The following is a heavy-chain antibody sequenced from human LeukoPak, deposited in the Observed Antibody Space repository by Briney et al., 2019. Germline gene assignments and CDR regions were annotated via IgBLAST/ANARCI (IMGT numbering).Heavy chain of an antibody. V-gene: IGHV3-21*01. CDR2: ISSSSSYK. CDR1: GFTFSSYS. CDR3: ARTTDY. D-gene: IGHD1-14*01. Sequence: GGSLRLSCAASGFTFSSYSMNWVRQAPGKGLEWVSSISSSSSYKYYADSVKGRLTISRDNAKNSLYLQMNSLRAEDTAVYYCARTTDYWGQGTLVTVSS. J-gene: IGHJ4*02.